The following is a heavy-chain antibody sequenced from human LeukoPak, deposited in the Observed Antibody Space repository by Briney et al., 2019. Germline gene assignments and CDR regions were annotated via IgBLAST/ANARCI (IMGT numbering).Heavy chain of an antibody. CDR1: GYTLTELS. Sequence: ASVKVSCKVSGYTLTELSMHWVRQAPGQGLEWMGIINPSGGSTNYAQKFQGRVTMTRDTSTSTVYMELSSLRSEDTAVYYCARVRKRITMIVVTKAEGWFDPWGQGTLVTVSS. CDR2: INPSGGST. J-gene: IGHJ5*02. D-gene: IGHD3-22*01. CDR3: ARVRKRITMIVVTKAEGWFDP. V-gene: IGHV1-46*01.